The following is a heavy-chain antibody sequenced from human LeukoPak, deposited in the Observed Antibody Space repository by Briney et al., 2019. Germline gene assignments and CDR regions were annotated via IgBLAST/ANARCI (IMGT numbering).Heavy chain of an antibody. V-gene: IGHV4-61*01. Sequence: SETLSLTCTVSGGSISSSSYYWSWIRQPPGKGLEWIGYIYYSGSTNYNPSLKSRVTISVDTSKNQFSLKLSSVTAADTAVYYCARVHRAPGSVMFDYWGQGTLVTVSS. CDR1: GGSISSSSYY. CDR2: IYYSGST. CDR3: ARVHRAPGSVMFDY. J-gene: IGHJ4*02. D-gene: IGHD1-14*01.